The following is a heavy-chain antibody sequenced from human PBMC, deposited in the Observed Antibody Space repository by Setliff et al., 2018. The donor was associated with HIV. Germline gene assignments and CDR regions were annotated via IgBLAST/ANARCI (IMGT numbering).Heavy chain of an antibody. CDR2: IYSGGST. CDR3: ARSPGMFDY. J-gene: IGHJ4*02. Sequence: GGSLRLSCAASGFTFGDYAIHWVRQAPGKGLEWVSVIYSGGSTDHADSVKGRFTISRDNSKNTVYLQMTSLRAEDTAVYYCARSPGMFDYWGQGTPVTVSS. D-gene: IGHD1-1*01. V-gene: IGHV3-NL1*01. CDR1: GFTFGDYA.